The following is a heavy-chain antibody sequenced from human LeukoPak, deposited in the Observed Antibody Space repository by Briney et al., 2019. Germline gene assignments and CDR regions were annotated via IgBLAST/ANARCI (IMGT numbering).Heavy chain of an antibody. CDR2: INSDGTRT. Sequence: GGSLRLSCVASGFSFDEYWMNWVRQPLGKGPVAISRINSDGTRTIYADAVRGRFIISRDNSKNTVYLQMNSLRAEDTAVYHCAKDKYGDYLYYFDYWGQGTLVTVSS. CDR3: AKDKYGDYLYYFDY. J-gene: IGHJ4*02. V-gene: IGHV3-74*01. D-gene: IGHD4-17*01. CDR1: GFSFDEYW.